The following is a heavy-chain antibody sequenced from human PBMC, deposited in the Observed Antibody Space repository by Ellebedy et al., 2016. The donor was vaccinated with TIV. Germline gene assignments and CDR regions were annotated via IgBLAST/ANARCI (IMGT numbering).Heavy chain of an antibody. V-gene: IGHV3-7*01. J-gene: IGHJ4*02. CDR3: ARDAQGYDH. Sequence: GESLKISCAATGFRFNTFWLSWVRQAPGKGPEWVANINEDGGARYYVDSVKGRFTISRDNAQNSLFLQMNSLRAEDAAVYYCARDAQGYDHWGPGTLVTVSS. CDR2: INEDGGAR. D-gene: IGHD2-15*01. CDR1: GFRFNTFW.